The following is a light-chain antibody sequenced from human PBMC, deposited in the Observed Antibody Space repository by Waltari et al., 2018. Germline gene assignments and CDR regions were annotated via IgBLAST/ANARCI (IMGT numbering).Light chain of an antibody. CDR3: AAWDDRLKGWV. CDR2: NGD. CDR1: NFTVGGSS. Sequence: QSVLTQPPPASGTPGPTVTVPCSGTNFTVGGSSLNGYQHHPGTAPNLLIYNGDQRPSGVPDRFSGSKSATSASLAISDLQSEDEADYYCAAWDDRLKGWVFGGGTKVTVL. J-gene: IGLJ3*02. V-gene: IGLV1-44*01.